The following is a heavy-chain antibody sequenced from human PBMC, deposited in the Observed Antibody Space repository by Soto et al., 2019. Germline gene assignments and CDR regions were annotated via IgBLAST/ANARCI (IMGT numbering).Heavy chain of an antibody. V-gene: IGHV4-30-4*01. D-gene: IGHD3-10*01. CDR1: GGSISIGDDY. CDR3: ARVDIASGSYLFDR. J-gene: IGHJ4*02. Sequence: SETLSLTCTVSGGSISIGDDYWSWILQPPGKGLEWIGYIYYSGSTYYNPSLSSRVTISVDTSKNQFSLELRSVTDADTAVYYCARVDIASGSYLFDRWGQGTLVTVSS. CDR2: IYYSGST.